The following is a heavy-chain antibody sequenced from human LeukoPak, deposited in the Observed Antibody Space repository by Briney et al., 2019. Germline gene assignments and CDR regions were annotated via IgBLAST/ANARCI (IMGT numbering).Heavy chain of an antibody. J-gene: IGHJ4*02. Sequence: SETLSLTCTVSGGSVSSGSYYWSWIRQPPGKGLGWIGYIYHSGSTNYNPSLKSRVTISVDTSKNQFSLKLSPVTAADTAVYYCGRDGSGLYYFDYWGQGTLVTVSS. CDR2: IYHSGST. CDR1: GGSVSSGSYY. D-gene: IGHD6-19*01. V-gene: IGHV4-61*01. CDR3: GRDGSGLYYFDY.